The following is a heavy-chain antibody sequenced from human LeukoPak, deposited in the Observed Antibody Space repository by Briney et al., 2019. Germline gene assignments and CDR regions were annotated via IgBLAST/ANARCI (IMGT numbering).Heavy chain of an antibody. J-gene: IGHJ4*02. CDR1: GYTFTSYY. CDR2: INPSGGST. D-gene: IGHD3-22*01. V-gene: IGHV1-46*01. Sequence: GESLKISCKGSGYTFTSYYMHWVRQAPGQGLEWMGIINPSGGSTSYAQKFQGRVTMTRDTSTSTVYMELSSLRSEDTAVYYCARDVYYYDSSGSQYYFDYWGQGTLVTVSS. CDR3: ARDVYYYDSSGSQYYFDY.